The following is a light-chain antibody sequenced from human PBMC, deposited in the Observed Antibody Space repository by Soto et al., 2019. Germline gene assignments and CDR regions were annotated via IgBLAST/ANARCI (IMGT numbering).Light chain of an antibody. J-gene: IGLJ2*01. CDR3: SSYAGSNNFGVV. Sequence: QSVLTQPPSGSGSPGQSVTISCTGTSSDVGGYNYVSWYQQHPGKAPKLMIYEVSKRPSGVPDRFSGSKSGNTASLTVSGLQAEDEADYYCSSYAGSNNFGVVFGGGTKLTVL. CDR2: EVS. CDR1: SSDVGGYNY. V-gene: IGLV2-8*01.